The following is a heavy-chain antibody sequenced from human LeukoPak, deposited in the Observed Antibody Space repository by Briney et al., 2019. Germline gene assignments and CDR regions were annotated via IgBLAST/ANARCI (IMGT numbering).Heavy chain of an antibody. CDR2: IIPIFGTA. J-gene: IGHJ6*03. Sequence: ASVKVSFKASGGPFSSYAISWVRPAPGQGLEWMGGIIPIFGTANYAQKFQGRVTITADKSTSTAYMELSSLRSEDTAVYYCASGSVVVTPREFYYYYYYMDVWGKGTTVTVSS. CDR1: GGPFSSYA. D-gene: IGHD2-21*02. V-gene: IGHV1-69*06. CDR3: ASGSVVVTPREFYYYYYYMDV.